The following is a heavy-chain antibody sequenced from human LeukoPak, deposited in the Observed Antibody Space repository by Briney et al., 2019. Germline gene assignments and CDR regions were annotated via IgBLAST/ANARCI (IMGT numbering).Heavy chain of an antibody. CDR2: ISPDGSSP. Sequence: GGSLRLSCAASGLTFTSSWMHWVRQAPGKGLAWVSYISPDGSSPTYADSVKGRFTVSRDNAKNTLYLQMNSLRAEDTAVYYCARGRPGKFDYWGQGTLVTVSS. D-gene: IGHD4-23*01. J-gene: IGHJ4*02. CDR3: ARGRPGKFDY. V-gene: IGHV3-74*01. CDR1: GLTFTSSW.